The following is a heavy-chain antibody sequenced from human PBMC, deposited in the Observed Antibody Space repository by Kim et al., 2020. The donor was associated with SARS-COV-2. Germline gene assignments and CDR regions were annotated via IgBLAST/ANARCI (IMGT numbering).Heavy chain of an antibody. V-gene: IGHV3-7*03. CDR1: GFTFSMYW. J-gene: IGHJ6*02. CDR2: IAPDGRVK. CDR3: GREMDD. Sequence: GGSLRLSCAASGFTFSMYWMHWVRQAPGKGLEWVANIAPDGRVKQYSDSVEGRFTVSRDNAENSFNLVMKRLRPADTAGYYCGREMDDWGQGTTVTVSS.